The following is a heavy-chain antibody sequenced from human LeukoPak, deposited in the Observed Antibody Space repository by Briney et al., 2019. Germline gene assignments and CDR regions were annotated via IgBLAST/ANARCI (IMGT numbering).Heavy chain of an antibody. CDR1: GFTVSSNY. CDR3: ARDADLGADRFDY. D-gene: IGHD1-26*01. J-gene: IGHJ4*02. V-gene: IGHV3-21*01. CDR2: ISSSSSYI. Sequence: GSLRLSCAASGFTVSSNYMSWVRQAPGKGLEWVSSISSSSSYIYYADSVKGRFTISRDNVKNSLYLQMNSLRAEDTAVYYCARDADLGADRFDYWGQGTLVTVSS.